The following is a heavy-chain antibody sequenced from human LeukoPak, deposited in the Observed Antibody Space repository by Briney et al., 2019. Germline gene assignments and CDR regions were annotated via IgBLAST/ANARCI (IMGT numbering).Heavy chain of an antibody. J-gene: IGHJ4*02. CDR1: GYTFTSYD. V-gene: IGHV1-2*02. D-gene: IGHD6-13*01. CDR2: INPNRGGT. Sequence: SVKVSCKASGYTFTSYDINWVRQATGQGLEWMGWINPNRGGTNYAQKFQGRVTMTRDTSISAAYMELSRLRSDDTAAYYCARGPIAAAGTIDYWGQGTLVTVSS. CDR3: ARGPIAAAGTIDY.